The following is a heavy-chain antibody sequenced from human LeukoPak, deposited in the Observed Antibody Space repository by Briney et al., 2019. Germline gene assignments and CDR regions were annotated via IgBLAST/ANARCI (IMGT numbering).Heavy chain of an antibody. CDR3: ARAVSGPFDY. J-gene: IGHJ4*02. CDR2: IYYSGST. V-gene: IGHV4-59*08. CDR1: GGSMSPYH. D-gene: IGHD6-19*01. Sequence: SETLSLTCTVSGGSMSPYHWSWIRQPPGKGLEWTGYIYYSGSTNYNPSLKSRVTISVDTSKNQFSLKLSSVTAADTAMYYCARAVSGPFDYWGQGTLVTVSS.